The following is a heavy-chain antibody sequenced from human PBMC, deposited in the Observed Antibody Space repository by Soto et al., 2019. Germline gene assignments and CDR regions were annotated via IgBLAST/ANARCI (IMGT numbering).Heavy chain of an antibody. V-gene: IGHV4-31*03. CDR3: ARVAAAGPFDY. J-gene: IGHJ4*02. D-gene: IGHD6-13*01. Sequence: KASETLSLTCTVSGGSISSGGYYWSWIRQHPGKGLEWIGYIYYSGSTYYNPSLKSRVTISVDTSKNQFSLKLSSVTAADTAVYYCARVAAAGPFDYWGQGTLVTVSS. CDR2: IYYSGST. CDR1: GGSISSGGYY.